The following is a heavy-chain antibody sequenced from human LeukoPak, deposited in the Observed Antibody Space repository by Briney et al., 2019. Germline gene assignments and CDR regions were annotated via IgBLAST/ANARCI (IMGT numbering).Heavy chain of an antibody. CDR3: ARRVAVSPYYGMDV. CDR2: LFYGGNT. Sequence: SETLSLTCIVSGDSISSSTYYWGWIRQPPGKGLEWIGSLFYGGNTYYNPSLQSRVTISVDTSKNQFSLKLNSVTAADTAVYYCARRVAVSPYYGMDVWGQGTTVTVSS. D-gene: IGHD6-19*01. V-gene: IGHV4-39*07. J-gene: IGHJ6*02. CDR1: GDSISSSTYY.